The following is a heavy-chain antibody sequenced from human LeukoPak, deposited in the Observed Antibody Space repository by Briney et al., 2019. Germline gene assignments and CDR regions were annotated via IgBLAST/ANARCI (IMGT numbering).Heavy chain of an antibody. CDR2: IYYSGST. Sequence: PSETLSLTCAVYGVSFSDNYWSWIRQPPGKGLEWIGYIYYSGSTNYNPSLKSRVTISVDTSKNQFSLKLSSVTAADTAVYYCARDKGANLNAFDIWGQGTMVTVSS. CDR3: ARDKGANLNAFDI. D-gene: IGHD1-26*01. CDR1: GVSFSDNY. V-gene: IGHV4-59*01. J-gene: IGHJ3*02.